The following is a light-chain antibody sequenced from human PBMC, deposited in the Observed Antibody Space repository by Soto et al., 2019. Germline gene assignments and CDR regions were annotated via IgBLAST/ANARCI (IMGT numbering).Light chain of an antibody. CDR2: WAS. Sequence: DIVMTQAPDSLAVSLGETATINCKSSQSVLYSSNNKNYFAWYQQKPGQPPKALIYWASTRESGVPDRLSGSGSGTEFTLAISSLQAEDGAVYYCQQYYTTPGKFGQGTKVEIK. CDR3: QQYYTTPGK. V-gene: IGKV4-1*01. CDR1: QSVLYSSNNKNY. J-gene: IGKJ1*01.